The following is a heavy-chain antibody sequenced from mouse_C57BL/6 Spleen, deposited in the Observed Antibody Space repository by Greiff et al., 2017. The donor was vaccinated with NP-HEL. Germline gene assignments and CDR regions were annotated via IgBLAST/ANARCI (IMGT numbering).Heavy chain of an antibody. J-gene: IGHJ2*01. D-gene: IGHD2-4*01. Sequence: EVKVVESGGGLVKPGGSLKLSCAASGFTFSSYAMSWVRQTPEKRLEWVATISDGGSYTYSPDNVKGRFTISRDNAKNNLYLQMSHLKSEDTAMYYCARENMITTGFPYFDYWGQGTTLTVSS. V-gene: IGHV5-4*01. CDR1: GFTFSSYA. CDR3: ARENMITTGFPYFDY. CDR2: ISDGGSYT.